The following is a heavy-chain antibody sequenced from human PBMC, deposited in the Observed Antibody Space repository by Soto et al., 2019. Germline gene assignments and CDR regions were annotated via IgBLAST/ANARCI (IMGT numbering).Heavy chain of an antibody. CDR3: ARTHNWNYYYYYGMDV. CDR2: INHSGST. J-gene: IGHJ6*02. CDR1: GGSFSGYY. V-gene: IGHV4-34*01. Sequence: SETLCLTCAVYGGSFSGYYWSWIRQPPGKGLEWIGEINHSGSTNYNPSLKSRVTISVDTSKNQFSLKLSSVTAADTAVYYCARTHNWNYYYYYGMDVWGQGTTVTVSS. D-gene: IGHD1-20*01.